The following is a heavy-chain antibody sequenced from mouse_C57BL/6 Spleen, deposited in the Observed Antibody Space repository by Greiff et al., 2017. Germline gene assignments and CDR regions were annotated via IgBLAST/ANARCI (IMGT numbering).Heavy chain of an antibody. CDR1: GFTFSDYG. CDR3: ARPNWDLYFDY. CDR2: ISSGSSTI. Sequence: EVKLMESGGGLVKPGGSLKLSCAASGFTFSDYGMHWVRQAPEKGLEWVAYISSGSSTIYYADTVKGRFTISRDNAKNTLFLQMTSLRSEDTAMYYCARPNWDLYFDYWGQGTTLTVSS. D-gene: IGHD4-1*01. V-gene: IGHV5-17*01. J-gene: IGHJ2*01.